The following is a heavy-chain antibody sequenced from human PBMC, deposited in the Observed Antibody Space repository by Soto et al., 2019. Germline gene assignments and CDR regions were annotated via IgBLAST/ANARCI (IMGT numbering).Heavy chain of an antibody. D-gene: IGHD6-19*01. Sequence: GASVKVSCKVSGYTPTELSMHWVRQAPGKGLEWMGGFDPEDGETIYAQKFQGRVTMTEDTSTDTAYMELSSLRSEDTAVYYCATAVLIAVADSSPILWGQGTLVTVSS. V-gene: IGHV1-24*01. CDR3: ATAVLIAVADSSPIL. J-gene: IGHJ4*02. CDR2: FDPEDGET. CDR1: GYTPTELS.